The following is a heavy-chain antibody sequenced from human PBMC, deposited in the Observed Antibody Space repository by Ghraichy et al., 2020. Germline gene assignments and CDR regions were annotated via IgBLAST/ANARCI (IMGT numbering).Heavy chain of an antibody. CDR3: ASARAWEPTPYYYYYGMDV. D-gene: IGHD1-26*01. Sequence: GGSLRLSCAASGFTFSGYAMHWGRQAPGKGLEWVAVISYDGSNKYYADSVKGRFTISRDNSKNTLYLQMNSLRAEDTAVYYCASARAWEPTPYYYYYGMDVWGQGTTVTVSS. CDR2: ISYDGSNK. V-gene: IGHV3-30-3*01. CDR1: GFTFSGYA. J-gene: IGHJ6*02.